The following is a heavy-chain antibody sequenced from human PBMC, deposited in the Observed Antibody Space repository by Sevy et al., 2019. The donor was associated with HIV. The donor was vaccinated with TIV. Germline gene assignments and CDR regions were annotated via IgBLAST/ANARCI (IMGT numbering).Heavy chain of an antibody. CDR3: AKGPGGD. V-gene: IGHV3-9*01. CDR2: ISWNSVNI. Sequence: GGSLRLSCAASGFNFEDHAMQWVRQAPGKGLEWVSGISWNSVNIGYADSVKGRFTISRDNAKNSLYLQMNSLKTEDTALYYCAKGPGGDWGQGTLVTVSS. CDR1: GFNFEDHA. D-gene: IGHD3-10*01. J-gene: IGHJ4*02.